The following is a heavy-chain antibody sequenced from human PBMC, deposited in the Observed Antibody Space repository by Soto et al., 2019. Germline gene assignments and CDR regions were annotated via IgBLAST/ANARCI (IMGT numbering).Heavy chain of an antibody. CDR1: GYTFTSYA. J-gene: IGHJ6*02. CDR3: ARWIFGVVRPCGMDV. CDR2: INAGNGNT. V-gene: IGHV1-3*01. D-gene: IGHD3-3*01. Sequence: ASVKVSCKASGYTFTSYAMHWVRQAPGQRLEWMGWINAGNGNTKYSQKFQGRVTITGDTSASTAYMELSSLRSEDTAVYYCARWIFGVVRPCGMDVWGQGTTVTVSS.